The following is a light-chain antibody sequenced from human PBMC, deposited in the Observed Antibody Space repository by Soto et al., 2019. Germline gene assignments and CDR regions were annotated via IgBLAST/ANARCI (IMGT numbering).Light chain of an antibody. Sequence: EIVMTQSPATLSVSPGERVTLSCRASQSVSTNLAWYQQTPGQAPRLLISGASTRASDIPARFSGYGSGTDFTLTISSLQSEEFATYFCQQSYENPPTFGQGTKVEVK. CDR3: QQSYENPPT. V-gene: IGKV3-15*01. CDR2: GAS. J-gene: IGKJ1*01. CDR1: QSVSTN.